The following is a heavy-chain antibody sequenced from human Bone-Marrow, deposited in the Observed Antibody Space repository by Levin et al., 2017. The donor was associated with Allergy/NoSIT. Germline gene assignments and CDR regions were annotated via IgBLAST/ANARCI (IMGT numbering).Heavy chain of an antibody. Sequence: GGSLRLSCKASGYSFTSYWIAWVRQMPGKGLEWMGIVYPGDSETKYSPSFQGQVTISADKSINTAYLEWCSLEASDTGMYYCARPIPPSGDNWFDTWGQGTLVTVSS. CDR1: GYSFTSYW. D-gene: IGHD6-25*01. J-gene: IGHJ5*02. CDR3: ARPIPPSGDNWFDT. CDR2: VYPGDSET. V-gene: IGHV5-51*01.